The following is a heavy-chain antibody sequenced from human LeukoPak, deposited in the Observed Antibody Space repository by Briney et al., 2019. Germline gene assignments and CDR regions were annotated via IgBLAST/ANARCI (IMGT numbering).Heavy chain of an antibody. CDR3: ARMLVEMATIGAFDI. Sequence: GGSLRLSCAASGFTVSSNYMSWVRQAPGRGLGWVSVIYSGGSTYYADSVKGRFTISRHNSKNPLYLQMNSLRAEDTAVYYCARMLVEMATIGAFDIWGQGTMVTVSS. CDR1: GFTVSSNY. J-gene: IGHJ3*02. CDR2: IYSGGST. V-gene: IGHV3-53*04. D-gene: IGHD5-24*01.